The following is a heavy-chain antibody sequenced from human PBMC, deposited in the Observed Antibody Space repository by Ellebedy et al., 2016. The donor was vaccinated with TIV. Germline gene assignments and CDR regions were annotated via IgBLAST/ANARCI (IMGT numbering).Heavy chain of an antibody. V-gene: IGHV1-46*01. CDR3: GRVGLRSQTFDY. Sequence: AASVKVSCKASGYTFTSYYMHWVRQAPGQGLEWMGMINPSGGRTSYAQKFQGRVTMTRDTSTSTVYMELRSLRTEDTAVYYCGRVGLRSQTFDYWGQGTLVTVSS. D-gene: IGHD2-15*01. J-gene: IGHJ4*02. CDR1: GYTFTSYY. CDR2: INPSGGRT.